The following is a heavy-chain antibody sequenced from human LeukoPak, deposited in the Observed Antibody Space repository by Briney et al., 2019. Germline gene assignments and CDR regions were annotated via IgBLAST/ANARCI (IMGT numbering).Heavy chain of an antibody. J-gene: IGHJ4*02. D-gene: IGHD3-10*02. CDR1: GFTFSDSS. CDR3: ASMSEDY. CDR2: ISSSGSTI. V-gene: IGHV3-11*01. Sequence: GGSLRLSCAASGFTFSDSSPPRTPHPPGKGLEWISYISSSGSTIYYADSVKGRFTISRDNAKNSLYLQMNSLRAEDTAVYYCASMSEDYWGQGTLVTVSS.